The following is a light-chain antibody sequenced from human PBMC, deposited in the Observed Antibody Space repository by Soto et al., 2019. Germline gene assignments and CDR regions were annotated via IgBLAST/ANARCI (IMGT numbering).Light chain of an antibody. V-gene: IGLV2-14*01. CDR3: SSYTSSSTQV. CDR2: DVS. Sequence: QSVLTQPASVSGSPGQSITISCTGTSSDVGGYNYVSWYQQHPGKAPKLMIYDVSNRPSGFSNRFSGSKSGNTASLTISGPQAEDEPDYYCSSYTSSSTQVFGTGTKVTVL. CDR1: SSDVGGYNY. J-gene: IGLJ1*01.